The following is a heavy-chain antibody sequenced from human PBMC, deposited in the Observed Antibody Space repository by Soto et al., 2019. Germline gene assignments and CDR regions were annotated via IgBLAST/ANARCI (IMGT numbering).Heavy chain of an antibody. CDR2: ISWDGGST. J-gene: IGHJ6*02. CDR3: AKDLNSSSWDLSGSYYYYYGMDV. V-gene: IGHV3-43D*03. D-gene: IGHD6-13*01. CDR1: GFTFDDYA. Sequence: GGSLRLSCAASGFTFDDYAMHWVRQAPGKGLEWVSLISWDGGSTYYADSVKGRFTISRDNSKNSLYLQMNSLRAEDTALYYCAKDLNSSSWDLSGSYYYYYGMDVWGQGTTVTVSS.